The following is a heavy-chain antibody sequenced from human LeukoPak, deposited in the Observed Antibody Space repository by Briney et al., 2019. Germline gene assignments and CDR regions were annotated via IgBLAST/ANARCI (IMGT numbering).Heavy chain of an antibody. CDR1: GFTFGDYD. CDR2: IRSIGDR. D-gene: IGHD6-19*01. CDR3: ARLYSSGRYANAFDI. V-gene: IGHV3-13*01. J-gene: IGHJ3*02. Sequence: GGSLRLSCAASGFTFGDYDMHWVRQATGKGLEWVSAIRSIGDRFYSGSVKGRFTISRENAKYTLYLEMNSLRVGDTAVYYCARLYSSGRYANAFDIWGQGTVVTVSS.